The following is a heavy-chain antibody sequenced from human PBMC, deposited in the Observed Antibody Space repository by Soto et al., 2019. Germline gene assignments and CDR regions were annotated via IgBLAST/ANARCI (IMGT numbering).Heavy chain of an antibody. CDR1: GFTFDDYA. J-gene: IGHJ6*02. V-gene: IGHV3-9*01. CDR3: AKDIRRGVYYYYGMDV. CDR2: ISWNSGSI. Sequence: EVQLVESGAGLVQPGRSLRLYCAASGFTFDDYAMHWVRQAPGKGLEWVSGISWNSGSIGYADSVKGRFTISRDNAKNSLYLQMNSLRAEDTALYYCAKDIRRGVYYYYGMDVWGQGTTVTVSS. D-gene: IGHD3-16*01.